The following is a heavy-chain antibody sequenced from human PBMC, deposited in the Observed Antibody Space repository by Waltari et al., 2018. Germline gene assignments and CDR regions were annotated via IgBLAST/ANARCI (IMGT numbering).Heavy chain of an antibody. D-gene: IGHD2-15*01. CDR2: IYYSGST. V-gene: IGHV4-39*01. CDR3: ARRGYCSGGSCYWRDAFDI. Sequence: QLQLPESGPGLVKPSETLSLTCTVSGGAISSSSYYWGWSRQPPGTGLEWIGSIYYSGSTYYNPSLKSRVTISVDTSKNQFSLKLSSVTAADTAVYYCARRGYCSGGSCYWRDAFDIWGQGTMVTVSS. CDR1: GGAISSSSYY. J-gene: IGHJ3*02.